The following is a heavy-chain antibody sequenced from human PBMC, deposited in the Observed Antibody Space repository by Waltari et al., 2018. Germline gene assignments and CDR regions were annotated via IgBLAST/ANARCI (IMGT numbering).Heavy chain of an antibody. V-gene: IGHV4-39*01. J-gene: IGHJ4*02. CDR2: ISYSGST. CDR3: ARQTTGYSSSWYPYYFDY. CDR1: GGSISSSSYY. Sequence: QLQLQESGPGLVKPSETLSLTCTVSGGSISSSSYYWGWIRQPPGQGLEWIGSISYSGSTYYNPSLKSRVTISVDTSKNQFSLKLSSVTAADTAVYYCARQTTGYSSSWYPYYFDYWGQGTLVTVSS. D-gene: IGHD6-13*01.